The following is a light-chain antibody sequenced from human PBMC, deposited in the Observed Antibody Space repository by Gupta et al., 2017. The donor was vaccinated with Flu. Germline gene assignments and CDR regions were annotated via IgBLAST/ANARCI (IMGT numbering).Light chain of an antibody. J-gene: IGLJ3*02. CDR2: ENN. V-gene: IGLV1-51*02. CDR3: GAWDRSRSAGV. CDR1: NSNVGNNF. Sequence: KVTITCSGGNSNVGNNFVSWYQQLQGTTPKLLIYENNKRPSGVPGRFSGSKSGTSATLALTGLQTGDEAIYYCGAWDRSRSAGVFGGGTRLTVL.